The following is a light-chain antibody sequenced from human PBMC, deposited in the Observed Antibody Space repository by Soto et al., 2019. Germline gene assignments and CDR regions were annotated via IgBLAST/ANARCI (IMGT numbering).Light chain of an antibody. Sequence: DIQMTQSPTSLSASVGDRVTITCRASQNIRSYLNWYQQIPGNAPNLLIYATSILQTGVPSRFSGSGTGTDFTLTINGLQPEDFATYYCQQGYTTRWTFGQGTKVEIK. CDR1: QNIRSY. J-gene: IGKJ1*01. CDR2: ATS. V-gene: IGKV1-39*01. CDR3: QQGYTTRWT.